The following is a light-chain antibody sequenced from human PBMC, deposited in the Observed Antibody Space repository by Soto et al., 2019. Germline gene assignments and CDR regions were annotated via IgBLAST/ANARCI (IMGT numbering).Light chain of an antibody. CDR2: DNS. V-gene: IGLV1-40*01. CDR1: SSNIGAGYD. J-gene: IGLJ3*02. Sequence: QAVVMQPPSVSGAPGQRVTISCTGSSSNIGAGYDVHWYQQLPGTAPKLLIYDNSNRPSGVPDRFSGSKSGTSASLAITGLQAEDEADYYCQSYDSSLSGWVFGGGTKLTVL. CDR3: QSYDSSLSGWV.